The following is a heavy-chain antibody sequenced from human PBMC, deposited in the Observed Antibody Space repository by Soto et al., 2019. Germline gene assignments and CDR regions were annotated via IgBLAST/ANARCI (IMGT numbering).Heavy chain of an antibody. CDR3: ARDRCYDGTCYSASDS. Sequence: GGSLRLSCAASGFSFSTYNMDWVRQAPGKGPEWIAYISTTSFTIYYADSVKGRFTISRDNDRNSLYLEMNSLRDEDTAVYYCARDRCYDGTCYSASDSWGQGTLVTVSP. CDR2: ISTTSFTI. CDR1: GFSFSTYN. V-gene: IGHV3-48*02. D-gene: IGHD2-15*01. J-gene: IGHJ5*01.